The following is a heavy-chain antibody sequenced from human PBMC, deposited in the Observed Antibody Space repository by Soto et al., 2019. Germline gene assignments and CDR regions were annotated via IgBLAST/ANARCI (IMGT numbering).Heavy chain of an antibody. D-gene: IGHD6-19*01. CDR2: ISAGGGST. CDR1: GFTFSSYA. Sequence: GGSLRLSCVASGFTFSSYAMSWVRRASGKGLEWVSAISAGGGSTYYADSVKGRFTISRDNSKNTLYLQMNTLRAEDTAVYYCAKRRTYSSGWYEFDYWGQGTLVTVSS. J-gene: IGHJ4*02. V-gene: IGHV3-23*01. CDR3: AKRRTYSSGWYEFDY.